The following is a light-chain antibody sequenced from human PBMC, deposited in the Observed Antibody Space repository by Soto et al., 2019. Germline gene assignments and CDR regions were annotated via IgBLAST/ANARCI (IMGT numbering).Light chain of an antibody. V-gene: IGLV4-69*01. CDR1: SGHSSYA. CDR2: LNSDGSH. CDR3: QTWGTGIQV. J-gene: IGLJ3*02. Sequence: QPVLTQSPSASASLGASVKLTCTLSSGHSSYAIAWHHQQPEKGPRYLMKLNSDGSHGRGDGIPDRFSGSSSGAVRYLTIASLQSEDEADYYCQTWGTGIQVFGGGTKLTVL.